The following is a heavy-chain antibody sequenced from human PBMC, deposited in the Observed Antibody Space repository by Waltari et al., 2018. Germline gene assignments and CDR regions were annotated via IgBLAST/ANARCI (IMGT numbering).Heavy chain of an antibody. V-gene: IGHV3-7*01. J-gene: IGHJ4*01. CDR3: ARGVLVTSGPADY. D-gene: IGHD2-15*01. CDR2: INEDGSGK. Sequence: EVQLVESGGGLVQPGGSLRLSCATSVFPFRKHLMTWVRQAPGKGLEWVANINEDGSGKDYVDSVKGRFTISRDNAKNSLYLQMSSLRVEDTALYYCARGVLVTSGPADYWGQGTLVTVSS. CDR1: VFPFRKHL.